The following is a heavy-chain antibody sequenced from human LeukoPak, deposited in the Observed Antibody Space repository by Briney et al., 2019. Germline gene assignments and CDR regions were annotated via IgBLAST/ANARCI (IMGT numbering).Heavy chain of an antibody. V-gene: IGHV3-21*01. CDR3: ARAPRGSYFGLDY. D-gene: IGHD1-26*01. CDR1: GFTFRSYS. J-gene: IGHJ4*02. CDR2: ISSSSSYI. Sequence: GGSLRLSCAASGFTFRSYSMNWVRQAPGKGLEWVSSISSSSSYIYYADSVKGRFTISRDNAKNSLYLQMNSLRAEDTAVYYCARAPRGSYFGLDYWGQGTLVTVSS.